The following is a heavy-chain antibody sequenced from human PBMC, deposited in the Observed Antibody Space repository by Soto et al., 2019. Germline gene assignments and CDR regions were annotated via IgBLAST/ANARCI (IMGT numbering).Heavy chain of an antibody. CDR1: GYSFTSYW. J-gene: IGHJ6*02. D-gene: IGHD6-13*01. CDR3: ARHKEVDSSSWYYLGYYYSGMDV. V-gene: IGHV5-51*01. CDR2: IYPGDSDT. Sequence: GESLKISCKGSGYSFTSYWIGWVRQMPGKGLEWMGIIYPGDSDTRYSPSFQGQVTISADKSISPAYLQWSSLKASDTAMYYCARHKEVDSSSWYYLGYYYSGMDVWGQGTTVTVSS.